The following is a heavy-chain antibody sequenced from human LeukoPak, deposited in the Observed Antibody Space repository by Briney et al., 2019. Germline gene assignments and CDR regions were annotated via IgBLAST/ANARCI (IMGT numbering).Heavy chain of an antibody. CDR2: ISSSSSYI. Sequence: GGSLRLSCAASGFTFSSYSMNWVRQAPGKGLEWVSSISSSSSYIYYADSVKGRFTISRDNAKNSLYLQMNSLRAEDTAVYYCARDRESHTLGSGRAPSGMDVWGQGTTVTVSS. J-gene: IGHJ6*02. CDR3: ARDRESHTLGSGRAPSGMDV. V-gene: IGHV3-21*01. D-gene: IGHD3-10*01. CDR1: GFTFSSYS.